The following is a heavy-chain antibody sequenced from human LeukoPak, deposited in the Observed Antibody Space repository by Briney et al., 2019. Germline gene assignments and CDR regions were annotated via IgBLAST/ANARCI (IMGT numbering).Heavy chain of an antibody. CDR1: GYSFTSYW. CDR2: IYPGDSDT. J-gene: IGHJ4*02. Sequence: GESLKISGKGSGYSFTSYWIGWVRHVPGKGLEYMGIIYPGDSDTRYSPSFQGQVTISADKSISTAYLQWSSLKASDTAMYYCATHVGYGTFCHYWAQETLVTVSS. CDR3: ATHVGYGTFCHY. V-gene: IGHV5-51*01. D-gene: IGHD3-10*01.